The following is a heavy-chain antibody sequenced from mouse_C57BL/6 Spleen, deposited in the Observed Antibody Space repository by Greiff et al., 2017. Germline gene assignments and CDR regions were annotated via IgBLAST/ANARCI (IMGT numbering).Heavy chain of an antibody. J-gene: IGHJ2*01. CDR2: INPSTGGT. D-gene: IGHD2-4*01. V-gene: IGHV1-42*01. CDR1: GYSFTGYY. Sequence: VQLQQSGPELVKPGASVKISCKASGYSFTGYYMNWVKQSPEKSLEWIGEINPSTGGTTYNQKFKAKATLTVDKSSSTAYMQLKSLTSEDSAVYYCAGMITTGDYWGQGTTLTVSS. CDR3: AGMITTGDY.